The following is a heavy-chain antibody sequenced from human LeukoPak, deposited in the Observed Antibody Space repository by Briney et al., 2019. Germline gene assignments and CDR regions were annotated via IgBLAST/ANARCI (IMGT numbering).Heavy chain of an antibody. CDR3: ATDTYLATRPVPFDY. V-gene: IGHV3-21*01. J-gene: IGHJ4*02. CDR1: GFSFSTYN. CDR2: IISSSNSV. Sequence: GGSLRLSCAASGFSFSTYNMNWVRQAPGKGLEWVSAIISSSNSVYYADSVKGRFTISRDNAKNSLYLQMNSLRAEDTAVYYCATDTYLATRPVPFDYWGQGTLVTGSS. D-gene: IGHD6-6*01.